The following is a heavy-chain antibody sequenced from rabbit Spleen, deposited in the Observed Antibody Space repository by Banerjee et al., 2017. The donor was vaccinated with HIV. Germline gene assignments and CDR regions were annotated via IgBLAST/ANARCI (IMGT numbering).Heavy chain of an antibody. V-gene: IGHV1S40*01. D-gene: IGHD7-1*01. CDR3: ARDTGTSFSTYGMDL. J-gene: IGHJ6*01. CDR1: GFFFSSNDY. CDR2: IAGSNSGFT. Sequence: QSLEESGGDLVKPGASLTLTCTASGFFFSSNDYMCWVRQAPGKGLEWISCIAGSNSGFTYSATWAKGRFTISKTSSTTVTLQMTSLTVADTATYFCARDTGTSFSTYGMDLWGQGTLVTVS.